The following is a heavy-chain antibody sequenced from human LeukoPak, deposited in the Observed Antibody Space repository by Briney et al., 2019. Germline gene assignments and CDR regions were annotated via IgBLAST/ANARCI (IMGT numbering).Heavy chain of an antibody. Sequence: SSETLSLTCTVSGGSINNYYWSWIRQPAGKGLEWIGLIYSSGSTSYNPSLKSRVTMSVDTSKKQFSLRLSSVTAADTAVYYCARTPIYYFDNSGYYNWGQGTLVTVSS. J-gene: IGHJ4*02. D-gene: IGHD3-22*01. CDR1: GGSINNYY. V-gene: IGHV4-4*07. CDR2: IYSSGST. CDR3: ARTPIYYFDNSGYYN.